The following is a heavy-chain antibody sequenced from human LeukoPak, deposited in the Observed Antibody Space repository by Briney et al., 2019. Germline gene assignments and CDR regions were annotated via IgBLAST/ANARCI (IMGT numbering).Heavy chain of an antibody. Sequence: SQTLSLTCAVSGGSISSGGYSWSWIRQPPGKGLEWIGYIYHSGSTYYNPSLKSRVTISVDTSKNQFSLKLSSVTAADTAVYYCARAQYSSSWYPPREPDAFDIWGQGTMVTVSS. J-gene: IGHJ3*02. CDR3: ARAQYSSSWYPPREPDAFDI. CDR2: IYHSGST. V-gene: IGHV4-30-2*01. CDR1: GGSISSGGYS. D-gene: IGHD6-13*01.